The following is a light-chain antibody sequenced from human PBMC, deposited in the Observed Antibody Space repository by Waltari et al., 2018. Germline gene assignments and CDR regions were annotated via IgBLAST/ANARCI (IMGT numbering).Light chain of an antibody. CDR1: SSDVGNYNL. J-gene: IGLJ1*01. CDR2: EGR. Sequence: QSALTQPASVSGSPGQSITISCTGTSSDVGNYNLVSWYQHHPGKAPKLRIYEGRKRPSGVSNRFSGSKSGNTASLTISGLQAEDEADYYCCSYAGSSTYVFGTGTKVTVL. CDR3: CSYAGSSTYV. V-gene: IGLV2-23*01.